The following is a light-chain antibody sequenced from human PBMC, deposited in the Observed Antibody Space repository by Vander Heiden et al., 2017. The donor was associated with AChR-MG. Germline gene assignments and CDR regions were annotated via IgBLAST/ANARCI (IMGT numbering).Light chain of an antibody. CDR3: QHYDNVPPLTFGPLT. J-gene: IGKJ4*01. V-gene: IGKV1-33*01. Sequence: DIQMTQSPSSLSASVGDRVTITCQASQDINKSLNWWQQKPGKAPKLLIFDASNLETGVPSRFSGSGSGTDFTFTINSLQPEDIATYFCQHYDNVPPLTFGPLTFGGGTKVEIK. CDR1: QDINKS. CDR2: DAS.